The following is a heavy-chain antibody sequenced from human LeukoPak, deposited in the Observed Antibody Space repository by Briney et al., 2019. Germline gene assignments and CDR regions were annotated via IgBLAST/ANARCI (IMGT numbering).Heavy chain of an antibody. CDR3: ARDHGYDIPSLGDLYYYGMDV. D-gene: IGHD3-9*01. CDR2: ISYDGSNK. CDR1: GFTFSSYG. Sequence: PGGSLRLSCAASGFTFSSYGMHWVRQAPGKGLEWVAVISYDGSNKYYADSVKGRFTISRDNSKNTLYLQMNSLRAEDTAVYYCARDHGYDIPSLGDLYYYGMDVWGQGTTVTVSS. V-gene: IGHV3-30*12. J-gene: IGHJ6*02.